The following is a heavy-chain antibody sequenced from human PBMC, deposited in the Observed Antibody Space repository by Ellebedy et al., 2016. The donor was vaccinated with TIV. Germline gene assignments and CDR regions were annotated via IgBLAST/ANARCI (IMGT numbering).Heavy chain of an antibody. Sequence: GESLKISXQGSGYTFSNSCIVWVRQVPGKGLEWMGIIYPSNSDIRYSPSFQGQVTISADKSINTAYLQWSSLKASDTAMYYCARPGNNRWNNFHYWGQGTLVTVAS. J-gene: IGHJ4*02. V-gene: IGHV5-51*01. CDR2: IYPSNSDI. D-gene: IGHD2/OR15-2a*01. CDR3: ARPGNNRWNNFHY. CDR1: GYTFSNSC.